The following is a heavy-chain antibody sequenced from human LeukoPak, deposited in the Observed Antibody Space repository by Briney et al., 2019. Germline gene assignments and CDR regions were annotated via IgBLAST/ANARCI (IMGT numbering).Heavy chain of an antibody. V-gene: IGHV3-30*02. CDR1: GFTFSLYG. D-gene: IGHD3-3*01. Sequence: AGGSLRLSCAASGFTFSLYGMQWVRQAPGKGLQWVAFIRYDASNEYYVDSVKGRFTISRDNSENTLYLQMNSLRIEDTAVYYCARFDYWSGFYPLDHWGQGTLVTVSS. CDR2: IRYDASNE. CDR3: ARFDYWSGFYPLDH. J-gene: IGHJ4*02.